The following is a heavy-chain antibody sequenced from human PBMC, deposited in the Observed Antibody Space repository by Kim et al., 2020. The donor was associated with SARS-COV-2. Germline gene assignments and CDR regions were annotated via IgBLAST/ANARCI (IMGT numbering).Heavy chain of an antibody. D-gene: IGHD3-9*01. Sequence: SETLSLTCAVYGGSFSGYYWSWIRQPPGKGLEWIGEINHSGSTNYNPSLKSRVTISVDTSKNQFSLKLSSVTAADTAVYYCARGNKLLRYFDWLLPDFDYWGQGTLVTVSS. CDR1: GGSFSGYY. CDR2: INHSGST. J-gene: IGHJ4*02. CDR3: ARGNKLLRYFDWLLPDFDY. V-gene: IGHV4-34*01.